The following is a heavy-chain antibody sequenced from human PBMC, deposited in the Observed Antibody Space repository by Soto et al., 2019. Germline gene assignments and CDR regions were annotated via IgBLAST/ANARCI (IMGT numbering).Heavy chain of an antibody. CDR1: GFTFSSYA. D-gene: IGHD3-10*01. CDR2: ISGSGGST. J-gene: IGHJ6*03. Sequence: GGSLRLSCAASGFTFSSYAMSWVRQAPGKGLEWVSAISGSGGSTYYADSVKGQFTISRDNSKHTLYLQMNSLRAEDTAVYYCAKASYGSGSYWSPYYYYMDVWGKGTTVTVSS. CDR3: AKASYGSGSYWSPYYYYMDV. V-gene: IGHV3-23*01.